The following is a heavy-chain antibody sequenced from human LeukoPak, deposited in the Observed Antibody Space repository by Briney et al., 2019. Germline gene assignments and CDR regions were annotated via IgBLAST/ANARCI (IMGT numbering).Heavy chain of an antibody. CDR3: ARDLLYYYGSGSYYNPWFDP. D-gene: IGHD3-10*01. V-gene: IGHV1-18*01. Sequence: ASVKVSCKASGYTFTSYGISWVRQAPGQGLEWMGWISAYNGNTNYAQKLQGRVTMTTDTSTSTAYMELRSLRSDDTAVYYCARDLLYYYGSGSYYNPWFDPWGQGTLVTVSS. CDR2: ISAYNGNT. J-gene: IGHJ5*02. CDR1: GYTFTSYG.